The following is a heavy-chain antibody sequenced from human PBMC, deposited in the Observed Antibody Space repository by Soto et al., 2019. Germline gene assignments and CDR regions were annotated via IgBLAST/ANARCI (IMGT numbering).Heavy chain of an antibody. Sequence: PGGSLKISCKGSGYSFTNYWIGWVRQMPGKGLEWMGMIYPDDSDTKYSPSFQGQVTFSADKSINTAYLQWSSLKASDTAIYYCARLEWLSLAAWFDPWGQGTLVTVSS. V-gene: IGHV5-51*01. D-gene: IGHD3-3*01. J-gene: IGHJ5*02. CDR1: GYSFTNYW. CDR3: ARLEWLSLAAWFDP. CDR2: IYPDDSDT.